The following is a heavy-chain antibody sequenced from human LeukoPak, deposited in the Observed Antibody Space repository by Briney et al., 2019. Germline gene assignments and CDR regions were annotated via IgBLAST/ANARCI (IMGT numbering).Heavy chain of an antibody. J-gene: IGHJ5*02. V-gene: IGHV4-59*01. D-gene: IGHD2-15*01. CDR3: AREGYCSGGSCYLYNWFDP. Sequence: PSETLSLTCTVSGGSISSYYWSWIRQPPGKGLEWIGYIYYSGSTNYNPSLKSRVTISVDTSKNQFSLKLSSVTAADTAVYYCAREGYCSGGSCYLYNWFDPWGQGTLVTVSS. CDR2: IYYSGST. CDR1: GGSISSYY.